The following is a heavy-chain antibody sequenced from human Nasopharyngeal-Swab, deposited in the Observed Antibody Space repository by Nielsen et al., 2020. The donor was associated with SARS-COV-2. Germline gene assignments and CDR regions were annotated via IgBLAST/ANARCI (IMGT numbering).Heavy chain of an antibody. CDR2: ISSSRDYI. CDR3: AKDYYGSGGAYYFDY. CDR1: GFTFDDYA. D-gene: IGHD3-10*01. J-gene: IGHJ4*02. V-gene: IGHV3-21*01. Sequence: GSSLQISCAASGFTFDDYAMHWVRQAPGKGLEWVSSISSSRDYIYYADSVKGRFTISRDNAKNSLYLQMNSLRAEDTAVYYCAKDYYGSGGAYYFDYWGQGTLVTVSS.